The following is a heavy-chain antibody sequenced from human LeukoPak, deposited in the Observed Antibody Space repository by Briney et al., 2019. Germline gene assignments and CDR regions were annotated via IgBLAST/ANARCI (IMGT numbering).Heavy chain of an antibody. CDR3: ASVGTTNYFDY. J-gene: IGHJ4*02. CDR2: IWYDGSNK. D-gene: IGHD1-1*01. Sequence: PGGSLRLSCAASGFTFSSYGMHWVSQAPGKGLEWVAVIWYDGSNKYYTDSVKGRFTISRDNSKNTLFLQMNSLRAEDTAVYYCASVGTTNYFDYWGQGTLVTVSS. V-gene: IGHV3-33*01. CDR1: GFTFSSYG.